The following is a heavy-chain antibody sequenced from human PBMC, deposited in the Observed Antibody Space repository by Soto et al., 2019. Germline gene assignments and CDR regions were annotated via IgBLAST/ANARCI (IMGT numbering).Heavy chain of an antibody. Sequence: GGSLRLSCAASGFTFSSYAMSWVRQAPGKGLEWVSAISAGAVATNYADSVKGRFTISRDNSKNTLYLQMNSLRAEDTAVYYCAKGRESSGSYRTFDYWGQGALVTVSS. CDR2: ISAGAVAT. J-gene: IGHJ4*02. CDR3: AKGRESSGSYRTFDY. V-gene: IGHV3-23*01. CDR1: GFTFSSYA. D-gene: IGHD3-22*01.